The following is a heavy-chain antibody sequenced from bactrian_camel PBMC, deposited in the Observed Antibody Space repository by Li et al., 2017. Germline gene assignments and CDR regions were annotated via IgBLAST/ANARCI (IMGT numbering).Heavy chain of an antibody. CDR1: YRTYC. D-gene: IGHD2*01. J-gene: IGHJ6*01. CDR3: AARGPYCYTKLSVADFAY. V-gene: IGHV3S53*01. Sequence: HVQLVESGGGSVQAGGSLRLSCAGAYRTYCMAWFRQAPGKEHEGVARMRSFGITSYLGSVKGRFTISQDNAKNTVYLQMNSLKPEDTDMYYCAARGPYCYTKLSVADFAYWGQ. CDR2: MRSFGIT.